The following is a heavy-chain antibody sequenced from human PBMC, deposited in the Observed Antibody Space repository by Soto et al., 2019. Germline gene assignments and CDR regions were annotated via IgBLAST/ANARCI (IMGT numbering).Heavy chain of an antibody. D-gene: IGHD3-10*01. V-gene: IGHV3-53*01. J-gene: IGHJ6*02. CDR1: GFTVSSNH. Sequence: PGGSLRLSCAASGFTVSSNHMSWVRQAPGKGLEWVSVIYSGGSTYYADSVKGRFTISRDNSKNTLYLQMNSLRAEDTAVYYCARESSGSYYYYYYGMDVWGQGTTVTSP. CDR2: IYSGGST. CDR3: ARESSGSYYYYYYGMDV.